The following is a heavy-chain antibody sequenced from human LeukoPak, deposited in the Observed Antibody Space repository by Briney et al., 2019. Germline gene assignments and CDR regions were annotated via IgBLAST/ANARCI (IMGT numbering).Heavy chain of an antibody. Sequence: SQTLSLTCAISGDSVSSNSAAWNWIRQSPSRGLKWLGRTYYRSKWYNDYAVSVKSRITINPDTSKNQFSLQLNSVTPEDTAVYYCARGDSGSYVPPECYYYMDVWGKGTTVTVSS. J-gene: IGHJ6*03. V-gene: IGHV6-1*01. CDR2: TYYRSKWYN. D-gene: IGHD1-26*01. CDR3: ARGDSGSYVPPECYYYMDV. CDR1: GDSVSSNSAA.